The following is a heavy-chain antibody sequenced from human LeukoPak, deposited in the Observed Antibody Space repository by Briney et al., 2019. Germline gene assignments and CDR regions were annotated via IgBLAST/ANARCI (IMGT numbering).Heavy chain of an antibody. CDR3: ARGPPKYRVVVVLKGYGGYFDY. V-gene: IGHV4-38-2*02. CDR2: IYHSGST. J-gene: IGHJ4*02. CDR1: GYSISSGFY. D-gene: IGHD3-22*01. Sequence: SETLSLTCTVSGYSISSGFYWGWIRQPPGKGLECIGSIYHSGSTYYNPSLKSRVTISVDTSKNQFSLKLSSVTAADTAVYYCARGPPKYRVVVVLKGYGGYFDYWGQGTLVTVSS.